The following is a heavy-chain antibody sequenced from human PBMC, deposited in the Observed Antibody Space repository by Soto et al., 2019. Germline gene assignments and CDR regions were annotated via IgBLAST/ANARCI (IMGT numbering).Heavy chain of an antibody. D-gene: IGHD2-21*02. V-gene: IGHV4-31*03. Sequence: SETLSLTCTVSGGSISSGGYYWNWIRQYPGKGLEWIAYIYQSGNTYYNPSLKSRVTISVDTSKNQFSLKLSSVTAADTAVYLCARGAVVTATPFDYWGQGTLVTVSS. J-gene: IGHJ4*02. CDR3: ARGAVVTATPFDY. CDR1: GGSISSGGYY. CDR2: IYQSGNT.